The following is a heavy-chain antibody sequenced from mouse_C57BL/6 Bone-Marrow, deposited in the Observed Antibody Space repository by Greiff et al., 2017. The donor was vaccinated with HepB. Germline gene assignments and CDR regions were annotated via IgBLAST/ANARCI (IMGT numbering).Heavy chain of an antibody. CDR3: TRVYYDYHFDY. CDR1: GFTFSSYA. CDR2: ISSGGDYI. V-gene: IGHV5-9-1*02. D-gene: IGHD2-4*01. J-gene: IGHJ2*01. Sequence: EVQLQQSGEGLVKPGGSLKLSCAASGFTFSSYAMSWVRQTPEQRLEWVAYISSGGDYIYYADTVKGRFTISRDNARNTLYLQMSSLKSEDTAMYYCTRVYYDYHFDYWGQGTTLTVTS.